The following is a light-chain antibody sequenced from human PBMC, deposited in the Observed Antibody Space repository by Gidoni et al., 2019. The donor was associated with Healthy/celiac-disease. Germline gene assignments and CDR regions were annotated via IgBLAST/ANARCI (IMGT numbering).Light chain of an antibody. CDR2: DAS. V-gene: IGKV3-11*01. J-gene: IGKJ4*01. CDR1: QSVRRY. CDR3: QQRSNWPLT. Sequence: DIVLTQSPAPLSLSPGERATLFCRASQSVRRYLDWYQQKPGQAPRRLIYDASNRATGIPARSSGSGSGTDLTLTISSLEPEDFAVYYCQQRSNWPLTFGRGTKVEIK.